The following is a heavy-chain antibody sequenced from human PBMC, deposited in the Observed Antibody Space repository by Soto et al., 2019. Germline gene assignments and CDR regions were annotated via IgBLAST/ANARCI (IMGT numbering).Heavy chain of an antibody. D-gene: IGHD3-16*01. CDR1: GFTFSSYS. J-gene: IGHJ6*02. CDR2: ISSSSSTI. V-gene: IGHV3-48*01. CDR3: ARVDDVRVPDDGRGV. Sequence: EVQLVESGGGLVQPGGSLRLSCAASGFTFSSYSMNWVRQAPGKGLEWVSYISSSSSTIYYADSVKGRFTISRDNAKNPLARQRNSLCAEETGVYYCARVDDVRVPDDGRGVWGHGTTVTVSS.